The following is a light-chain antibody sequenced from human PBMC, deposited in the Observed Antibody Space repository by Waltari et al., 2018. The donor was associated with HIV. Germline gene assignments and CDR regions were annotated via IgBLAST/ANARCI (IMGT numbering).Light chain of an antibody. CDR3: AVLDDTLGGGV. Sequence: QSVLTQPHSASGTPGPKATISCSGGTANIGAYFVFWFQQFPGTAPKLLIYRDNLRHSGVPARFSGSKSGTSASLTISGLRSDDEAHYFCAVLDDTLGGGVFGGGTKLTVL. CDR2: RDN. V-gene: IGLV1-47*01. J-gene: IGLJ2*01. CDR1: TANIGAYF.